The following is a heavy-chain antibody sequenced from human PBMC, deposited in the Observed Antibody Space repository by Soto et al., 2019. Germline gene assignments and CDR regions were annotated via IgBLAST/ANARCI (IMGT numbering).Heavy chain of an antibody. D-gene: IGHD3-9*01. CDR3: TRGTAKEYWLTAYAFDI. Sequence: QVQLVQSGAEVKKPGASVKVSCKASGYTFTSHDINWVRQAAGQGLEWMGWMNSDSGDAGFAQKFQGRVTLTRNTSVTTAYMEMNSLRSEDTAVYYCTRGTAKEYWLTAYAFDIWGQGTMVTVSS. CDR1: GYTFTSHD. CDR2: MNSDSGDA. J-gene: IGHJ3*02. V-gene: IGHV1-8*01.